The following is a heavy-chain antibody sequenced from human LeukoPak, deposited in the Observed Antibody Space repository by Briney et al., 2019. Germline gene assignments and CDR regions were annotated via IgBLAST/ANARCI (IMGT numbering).Heavy chain of an antibody. CDR1: GGSFSGYY. CDR3: ARGVMVRGVYSFDY. CDR2: INHSGST. D-gene: IGHD3-10*01. Sequence: SETLSLNCAVYGGSFSGYYWSWLRQPQGKGLEWSGEINHSGSTNYNPSLKSRVTISVDTSKNQFSLKLSPVTAADTAVYYCARGVMVRGVYSFDYWGQGTLVTVSS. V-gene: IGHV4-34*01. J-gene: IGHJ4*02.